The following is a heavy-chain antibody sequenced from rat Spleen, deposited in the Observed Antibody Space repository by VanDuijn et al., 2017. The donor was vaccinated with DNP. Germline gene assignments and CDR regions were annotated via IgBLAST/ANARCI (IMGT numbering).Heavy chain of an antibody. D-gene: IGHD4-3*01. CDR1: GFIFSNYW. Sequence: EVQLVESGGVLVQPGRSLKLSCVASGFIFSNYWMTWIRQAPGKGLEWVASISNTGDNTYYSDSVKGRFSLSRDNAKSTLYLQMDSLRSEDTATYYCARLPNSGPDYWGQGVMVTVSS. CDR2: ISNTGDNT. V-gene: IGHV5-31*01. J-gene: IGHJ2*01. CDR3: ARLPNSGPDY.